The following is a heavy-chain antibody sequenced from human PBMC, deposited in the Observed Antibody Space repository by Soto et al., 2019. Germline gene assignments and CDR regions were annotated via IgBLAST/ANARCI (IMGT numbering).Heavy chain of an antibody. CDR2: IIPVLGVE. CDR1: GGSFTSYI. D-gene: IGHD2-15*01. V-gene: IGHV1-69*02. Sequence: GALVKVSCKASGGSFTSYIVTWVRQAPGQGLEWMGRIIPVLGVEYYAQKFQGRVTITADKSTSTAYMELSSLRSEDTAVYYCAKPPNPGSATPSYYGRDVWGLGTTVTVSS. CDR3: AKPPNPGSATPSYYGRDV. J-gene: IGHJ6*02.